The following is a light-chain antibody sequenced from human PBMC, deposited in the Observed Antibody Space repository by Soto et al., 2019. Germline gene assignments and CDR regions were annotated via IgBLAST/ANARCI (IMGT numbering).Light chain of an antibody. Sequence: DIQMTQSPSTVSASVGDRVTITCRASQNIISWLAWYQQQPGRAPKLLIYAASILQSGVTSRFSGSGSGTDFPLTINSLQREDFATYYCQQAYGFPVTFGQGTRLEIK. CDR3: QQAYGFPVT. V-gene: IGKV1-12*01. J-gene: IGKJ5*01. CDR1: QNIISW. CDR2: AAS.